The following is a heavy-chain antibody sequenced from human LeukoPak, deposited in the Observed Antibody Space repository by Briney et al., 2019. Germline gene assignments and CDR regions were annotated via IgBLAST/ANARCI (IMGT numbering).Heavy chain of an antibody. V-gene: IGHV5-51*01. D-gene: IGHD4/OR15-4a*01. Sequence: KFGESLKISCKGSGYSFTSYWIGWVRQMPGKGLEWMGIIYPGDSDTRYSPSFQGQVTISADKSISAAYLQWSSLKASDTAMYYCARGDNYWAYYFDYWGQGTLVTVSS. CDR2: IYPGDSDT. CDR1: GYSFTSYW. CDR3: ARGDNYWAYYFDY. J-gene: IGHJ4*02.